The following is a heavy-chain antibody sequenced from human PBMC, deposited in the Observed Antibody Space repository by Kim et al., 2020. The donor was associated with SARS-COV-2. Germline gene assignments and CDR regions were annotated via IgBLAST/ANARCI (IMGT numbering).Heavy chain of an antibody. V-gene: IGHV7-4-1*02. Sequence: ASVKVSCKASGYTFTSYAMNWVRQAPGQGLEWMGWINTNTGNPTYAQGFTGRFVFSLDTSVSTAYLQISSLKAEDTAVYYCARDAPPPYCSSTSCYGDYYDGMDVWGPGTTVTVSS. CDR2: INTNTGNP. J-gene: IGHJ6*02. CDR1: GYTFTSYA. D-gene: IGHD2-2*01. CDR3: ARDAPPPYCSSTSCYGDYYDGMDV.